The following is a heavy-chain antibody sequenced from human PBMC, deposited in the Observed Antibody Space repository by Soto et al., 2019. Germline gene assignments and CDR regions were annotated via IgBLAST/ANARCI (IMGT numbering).Heavy chain of an antibody. D-gene: IGHD2-15*01. CDR3: ATYCSGGSCYP. V-gene: IGHV3-21*01. Sequence: EVQLVESGGGLVKPGGSLRLSCAASGFTFSSYSMNWVRQAPGKGLEWVSSISSSSSYIYYADSVKGRFTISRDNTKNSLYLQMNSLRAEDTAVYYCATYCSGGSCYPWGQGTLVTVSS. CDR1: GFTFSSYS. CDR2: ISSSSSYI. J-gene: IGHJ5*02.